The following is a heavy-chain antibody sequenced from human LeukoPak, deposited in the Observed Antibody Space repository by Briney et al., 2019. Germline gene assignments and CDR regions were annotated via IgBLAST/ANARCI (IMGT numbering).Heavy chain of an antibody. J-gene: IGHJ5*02. D-gene: IGHD2-8*01. V-gene: IGHV4-4*07. CDR1: GGSISSYY. CDR3: ARDSCTNGVCYTGNWFDP. Sequence: SETLSLTCTVSGGSISSYYWSWIRQPAGKGLEWIGRIYTSGSTNYNPSLKSRVTMSVDTSKNQFSLKLSSVTAADTAVYYCARDSCTNGVCYTGNWFDPWGQGTLVTVSS. CDR2: IYTSGST.